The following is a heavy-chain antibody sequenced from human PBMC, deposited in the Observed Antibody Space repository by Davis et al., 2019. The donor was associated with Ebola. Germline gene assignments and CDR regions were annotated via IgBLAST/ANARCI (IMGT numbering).Heavy chain of an antibody. Sequence: ASVKVSCKASGYTFTGYYMHWVRQAPGQGLEWMGWISAYNGNTNYAQKLQGRVTMTTDTSTSTAYMELRSLRSDDTAVYYCARDALDAAVAPFDYWGQGTLVTVSS. CDR1: GYTFTGYY. J-gene: IGHJ4*02. CDR2: ISAYNGNT. D-gene: IGHD5-18*01. V-gene: IGHV1-18*04. CDR3: ARDALDAAVAPFDY.